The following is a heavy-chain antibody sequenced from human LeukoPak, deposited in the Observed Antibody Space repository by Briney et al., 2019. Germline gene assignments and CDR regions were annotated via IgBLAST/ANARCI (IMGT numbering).Heavy chain of an antibody. CDR3: ASVVFRGDGYNP. J-gene: IGHJ5*02. V-gene: IGHV1-69*01. CDR1: GGTFSSYA. D-gene: IGHD5-24*01. Sequence: SVNVSCKASGGTFSSYAISWVRQAPGQGLEWMGGIIPIFGTANYAQKFQGRVTITADESTSTAYMELSSLRSEDTAVYYCASVVFRGDGYNPWGQGTLVTVSS. CDR2: IIPIFGTA.